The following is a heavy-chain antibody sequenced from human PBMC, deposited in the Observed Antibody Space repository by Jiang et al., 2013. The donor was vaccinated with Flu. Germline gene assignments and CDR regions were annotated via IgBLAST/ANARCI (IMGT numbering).Heavy chain of an antibody. CDR3: AKDMGGHSGWFILTSVTFDY. J-gene: IGHJ4*02. CDR2: ISGSGGST. CDR1: GFTFSSYA. D-gene: IGHD6-19*01. V-gene: IGHV3-23*01. Sequence: VQLLESGEAWYSLGSLRLSCAASGFTFSSYAMSWVRQAPGKGLEWVSAISGSGGSTYYADSVKGRFTISRDNSKNTLYLQMNSLRAEDTAVYYCAKDMGGHSGWFILTSVTFDYWGQGTLVTVSS.